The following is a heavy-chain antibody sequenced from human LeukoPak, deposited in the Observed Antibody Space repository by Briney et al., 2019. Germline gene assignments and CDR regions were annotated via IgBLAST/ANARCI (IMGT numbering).Heavy chain of an antibody. CDR3: ARGSNYYYGMDV. CDR2: IYHSGST. Sequence: PSETLSLTCAVSGGSISSGGYSWNWIRQPPGKGLEWIGYIYHSGSTYYNPSLKSRVTISVDRSKNQFSLKLSSVTAADTAVYYCARGSNYYYGMDVWGQGTTVTVSS. J-gene: IGHJ6*02. V-gene: IGHV4-30-2*01. D-gene: IGHD3-10*01. CDR1: GGSISSGGYS.